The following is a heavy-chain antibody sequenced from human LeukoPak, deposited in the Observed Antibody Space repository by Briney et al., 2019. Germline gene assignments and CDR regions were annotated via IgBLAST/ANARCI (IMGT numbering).Heavy chain of an antibody. CDR1: GASISSSSYY. CDR2: IYYSGGT. CDR3: ARQYYGSGSYFDY. J-gene: IGHJ4*02. Sequence: PSETLSLTCAVSGASISSSSYYWGWIRQPPGKGLEWIGNIYYSGGTYYNPSLKSRVTISVDTSKNQFSLKLSSVTAADTAVYYCARQYYGSGSYFDYWGQGTLVTVSS. D-gene: IGHD3-10*01. V-gene: IGHV4-39*01.